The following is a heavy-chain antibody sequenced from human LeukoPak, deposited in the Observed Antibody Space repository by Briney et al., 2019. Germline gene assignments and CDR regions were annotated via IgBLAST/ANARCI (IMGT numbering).Heavy chain of an antibody. D-gene: IGHD4-17*01. CDR3: AKSPYQPLDYGDYAYFDY. J-gene: IGHJ4*02. V-gene: IGHV3-30*18. Sequence: GGSLRLSCAASGFTFSSYGMHRVRQAPGKGLEWVAVISYDGSNKYYADSVKGRFTISRDNSKNTLYLQMNSLSAEDTAVYYCAKSPYQPLDYGDYAYFDYWGQGTLVTVSS. CDR1: GFTFSSYG. CDR2: ISYDGSNK.